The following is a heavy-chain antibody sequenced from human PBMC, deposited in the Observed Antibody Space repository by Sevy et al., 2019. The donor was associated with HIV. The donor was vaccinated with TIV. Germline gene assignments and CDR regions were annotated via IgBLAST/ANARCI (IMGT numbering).Heavy chain of an antibody. D-gene: IGHD6-13*01. Sequence: GGSLRLSCAASGFTFSSYAMHWVRQAPGKGLEWVAVISYDGSNKYYADSVKGRFTISRDNSKNTLYLQMNSLRAEDTAVYYCARGNPYSSGWSSYFDYWGQGTLVTVSS. V-gene: IGHV3-30-3*01. CDR3: ARGNPYSSGWSSYFDY. CDR1: GFTFSSYA. J-gene: IGHJ4*02. CDR2: ISYDGSNK.